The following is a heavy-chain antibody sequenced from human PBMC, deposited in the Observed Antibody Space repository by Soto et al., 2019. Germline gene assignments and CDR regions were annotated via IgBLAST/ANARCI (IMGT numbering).Heavy chain of an antibody. J-gene: IGHJ4*02. CDR2: IYDSGST. CDR1: GGPFRGYF. CDR3: QGGDF. Sequence: PSETLSLTCAVSGGPFRGYFWSWIRQSPDKGLEWIGEIYDSGSTYYNPSFKSRLTISVDTSKSQISLTLTSVTAADSAVYYCQGGDFWGQGTRVTVSS. V-gene: IGHV4-34*01. D-gene: IGHD3-16*01.